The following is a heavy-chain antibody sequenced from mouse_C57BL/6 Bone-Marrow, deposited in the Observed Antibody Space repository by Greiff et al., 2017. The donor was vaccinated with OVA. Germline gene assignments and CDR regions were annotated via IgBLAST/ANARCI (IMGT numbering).Heavy chain of an antibody. J-gene: IGHJ2*01. CDR1: GYAFTNYL. Sequence: VQLQQSGAELVRPGTSVKVSCKASGYAFTNYLIGWVKQRPGQGLEWIGVINPGSGGTNYNEKFKGKATLTADKSSSTAYMQLSSLTSEDSAVYFCARWWDGYWGQGTTLTVSS. CDR3: ARWWDGY. CDR2: INPGSGGT. D-gene: IGHD1-1*02. V-gene: IGHV1-54*01.